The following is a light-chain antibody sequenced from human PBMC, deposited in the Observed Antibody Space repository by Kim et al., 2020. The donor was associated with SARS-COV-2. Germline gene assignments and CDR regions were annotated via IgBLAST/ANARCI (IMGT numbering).Light chain of an antibody. Sequence: SYELTQPLSVSATLGQTARITCGGHDIEIRNVHWYQQKPGQAPVLVIYRDANRPSGIPERFSGSNSGNTATLTISRAQAGDEADYYCLVWDSTTYWVFGGGTKLTVL. CDR2: RDA. CDR1: DIEIRN. J-gene: IGLJ3*02. CDR3: LVWDSTTYWV. V-gene: IGLV3-9*01.